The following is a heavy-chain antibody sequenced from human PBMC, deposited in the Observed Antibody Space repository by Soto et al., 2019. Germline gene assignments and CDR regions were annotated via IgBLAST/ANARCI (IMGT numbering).Heavy chain of an antibody. Sequence: SETLSLTCTVSGGSISSYYWSWIRQPPGKGLEWIGYIYYSGSTNYNPSLKSRVTISVDTSKNQFSLKLSSVTAADTAVYYCAREGVAGFDYWGQGTLVTVSS. CDR3: AREGVAGFDY. D-gene: IGHD6-19*01. V-gene: IGHV4-59*01. CDR1: GGSISSYY. J-gene: IGHJ4*02. CDR2: IYYSGST.